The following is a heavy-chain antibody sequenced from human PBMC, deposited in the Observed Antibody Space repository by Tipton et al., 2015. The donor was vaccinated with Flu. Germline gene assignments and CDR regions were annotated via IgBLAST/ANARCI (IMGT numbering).Heavy chain of an antibody. J-gene: IGHJ6*02. CDR1: GGSFSGYY. Sequence: TLSLTCAVYGGSFSGYYWSWIRQPPGKGLEWIGEINHSGSTNYNPSLKSRVTIPVDTSKNQFSLKLSSVTAADTAVYYCARQRPIYYYYGMDVWGQGTTVTVSS. CDR3: ARQRPIYYYYGMDV. V-gene: IGHV4-34*01. CDR2: INHSGST.